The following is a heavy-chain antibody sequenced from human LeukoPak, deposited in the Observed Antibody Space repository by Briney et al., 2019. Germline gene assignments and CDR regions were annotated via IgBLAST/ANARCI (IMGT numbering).Heavy chain of an antibody. CDR2: IYHSGST. CDR1: GGSISSSNW. CDR3: ARAADSSGYYYGGFNELVV. V-gene: IGHV4-4*02. J-gene: IGHJ6*04. D-gene: IGHD3-22*01. Sequence: MASETLSLTCAVSGGSISSSNWWSWVRQPPGKGLEWIGEIYHSGSTNYNPSLKSRVTISVDKSNNQFSLKLSSVTAADTAVYYCARAADSSGYYYGGFNELVVWGKGTTVTVSS.